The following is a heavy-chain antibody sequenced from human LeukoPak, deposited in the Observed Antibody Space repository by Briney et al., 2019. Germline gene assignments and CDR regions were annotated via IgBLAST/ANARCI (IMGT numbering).Heavy chain of an antibody. J-gene: IGHJ4*02. CDR3: ARVGTSGWTSDY. CDR1: GFTFSSYS. CDR2: ISSSSRTI. D-gene: IGHD6-19*01. Sequence: PGGSLRLSCAASGFTFSSYSINRVRQAPGKGLEWLSYISSSSRTISYADSLKGRFTVSRDNAKNSLDLQMNSLRVEDTAVYYCARVGTSGWTSDYWSQGTLVTVSS. V-gene: IGHV3-48*04.